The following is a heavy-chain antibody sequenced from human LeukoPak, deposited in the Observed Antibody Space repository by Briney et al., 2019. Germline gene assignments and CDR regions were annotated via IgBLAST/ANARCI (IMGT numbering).Heavy chain of an antibody. J-gene: IGHJ5*02. V-gene: IGHV4-61*02. CDR3: ARDRRITMIVGGNWFDP. CDR1: GGSISSGSYY. D-gene: IGHD3-22*01. CDR2: IYTSGST. Sequence: SETLSLTCTVSGGSISSGSYYWSWIRQPAGKGLEWIGRIYTSGSTNYNPSLKSRVTISVDTSKNQFSLKLSSVTAADTAVYYCARDRRITMIVGGNWFDPWGQGTLVTVSS.